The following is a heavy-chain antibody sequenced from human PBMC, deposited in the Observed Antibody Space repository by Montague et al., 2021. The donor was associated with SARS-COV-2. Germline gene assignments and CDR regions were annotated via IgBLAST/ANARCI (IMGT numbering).Heavy chain of an antibody. D-gene: IGHD3-3*01. CDR2: IYYSGST. CDR3: ARHSGRDTIFGVITIPDAFDI. CDR1: GGSISSSSHY. Sequence: SETRSLTCTVSGGSISSSSHYWGWLRQPPGKGLDWIGSIYYSGSTYYKTSLKSRVTIYVDTSKNQFSLKLSSVTAADTAVYYCARHSGRDTIFGVITIPDAFDIWGQGTTVTVSS. V-gene: IGHV4-39*01. J-gene: IGHJ3*02.